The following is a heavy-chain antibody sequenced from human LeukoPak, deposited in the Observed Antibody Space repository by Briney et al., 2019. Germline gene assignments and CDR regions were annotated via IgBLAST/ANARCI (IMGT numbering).Heavy chain of an antibody. Sequence: PGGSLRLSCAASGFIFSNYAIHWVRQAPGKGLEWVSAISGSGGSTYYADSVKGRFTISRDNSKNTLYLQMNSLRAEDTAVYYCAKFSRYSSSSSPTDDAFDIWGQGTMVTVSS. CDR1: GFIFSNYA. D-gene: IGHD6-13*01. J-gene: IGHJ3*02. V-gene: IGHV3-23*01. CDR3: AKFSRYSSSSSPTDDAFDI. CDR2: ISGSGGST.